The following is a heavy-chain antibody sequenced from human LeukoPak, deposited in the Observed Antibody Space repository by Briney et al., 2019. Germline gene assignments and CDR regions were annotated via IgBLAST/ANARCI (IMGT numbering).Heavy chain of an antibody. CDR2: ISGSGGST. D-gene: IGHD3-22*01. CDR1: GFTFSAYA. V-gene: IGHV3-23*01. CDR3: ARDRRGLYYDSSGYVVN. Sequence: PGGSLRLSCAASGFTFSAYAMSWVRQAPGKGLEWVSAISGSGGSTYYADSVKGRFTISRDNSKNTLDLQMNSLRAEDTALYYCARDRRGLYYDSSGYVVNWGQGTLVTVSS. J-gene: IGHJ4*02.